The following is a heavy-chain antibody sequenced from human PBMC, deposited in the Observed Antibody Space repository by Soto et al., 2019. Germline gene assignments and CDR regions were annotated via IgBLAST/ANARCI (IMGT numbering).Heavy chain of an antibody. CDR1: GFTFSDYY. D-gene: IGHD4-17*01. CDR2: IWYDGSNK. J-gene: IGHJ4*02. CDR3: ARFGDYGGNGGGFDY. Sequence: QVQLVESGGGLVKPGGSLRLSCAASGFTFSDYYMSWIRQAPGKGLEWVAVIWYDGSNKYYADSVKGRFTISRDNSKNTLYLQMNSLRAEDTAVYYCARFGDYGGNGGGFDYWGQGTLVTVSS. V-gene: IGHV3-33*08.